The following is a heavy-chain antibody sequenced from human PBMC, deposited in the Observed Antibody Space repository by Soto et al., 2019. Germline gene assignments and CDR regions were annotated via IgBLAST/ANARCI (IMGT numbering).Heavy chain of an antibody. J-gene: IGHJ4*02. V-gene: IGHV6-1*01. Sequence: PSQTLSLPCAISGDSVSSNSAAWNWIRHSPSRGLEWLGRTYYRSKWYSDYAVSMRSRITINPDTTKNQFSLQLNSATPEDTAVYYCATWRFDYWGQGTLVTVSS. CDR1: GDSVSSNSAA. CDR2: TYYRSKWYS. CDR3: ATWRFDY.